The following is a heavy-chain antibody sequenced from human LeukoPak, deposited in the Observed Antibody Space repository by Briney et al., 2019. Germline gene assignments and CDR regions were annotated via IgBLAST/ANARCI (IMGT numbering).Heavy chain of an antibody. CDR2: ISGSGGST. J-gene: IGHJ6*03. CDR3: ARNYGSGSYYKGYYYYMDV. CDR1: GFTFSSYG. V-gene: IGHV3-23*01. D-gene: IGHD3-10*01. Sequence: PGGSLRLSCAASGFTFSSYGMSWVRQAPGQGLEWVSAISGSGGSTDYADSVKGRFTISRDNAKNSLYLQMNSLRAEDTAVYYCARNYGSGSYYKGYYYYMDVWGKGTTVTISS.